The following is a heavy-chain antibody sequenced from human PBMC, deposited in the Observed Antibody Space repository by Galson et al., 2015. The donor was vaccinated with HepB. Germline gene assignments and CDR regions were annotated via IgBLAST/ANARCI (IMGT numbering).Heavy chain of an antibody. Sequence: QSGAEVKKPGASVKVSCKASGYTFTVYYIHWMRQAPGQGLEWMGRIHPNTGGTDYAQKFQDRVTMTRDTSVSIVYMELNSLRSDDTAVYYCARVRDADNLNWFDPWGQGTLVTVSS. CDR3: ARVRDADNLNWFDP. D-gene: IGHD5-24*01. V-gene: IGHV1-2*06. CDR2: IHPNTGGT. CDR1: GYTFTVYY. J-gene: IGHJ5*02.